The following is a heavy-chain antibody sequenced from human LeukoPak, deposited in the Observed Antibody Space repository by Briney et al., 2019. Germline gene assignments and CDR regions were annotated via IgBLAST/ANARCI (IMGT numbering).Heavy chain of an antibody. J-gene: IGHJ3*02. D-gene: IGHD3-22*01. CDR3: ARVSYYDSSGYYGAFDT. CDR1: GFTVSSDY. Sequence: GGSPRLSCAASGFTVSSDYMSWVRQAPGKGLEWVSVIYSGGSTYYADSVKGRFTISRDNSKNTLYLQMNSLRAEDTAVYYCARVSYYDSSGYYGAFDTWGQGTMVTVSS. V-gene: IGHV3-66*01. CDR2: IYSGGST.